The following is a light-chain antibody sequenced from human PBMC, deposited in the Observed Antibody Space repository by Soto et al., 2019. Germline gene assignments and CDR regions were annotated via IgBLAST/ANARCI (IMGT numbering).Light chain of an antibody. CDR2: GAS. J-gene: IGKJ1*01. CDR3: QQYSIWRT. V-gene: IGKV3-15*01. CDR1: QTIYSN. Sequence: EVVFTQSPDTLSVSPGEIATLSCRAGQTIYSNVAWYQQRPGQAPRLLIYGASTRATGIPARFSGSGSGTEFTLTISGLQSEDFAVYYCQQYSIWRTFGQGTKVDIK.